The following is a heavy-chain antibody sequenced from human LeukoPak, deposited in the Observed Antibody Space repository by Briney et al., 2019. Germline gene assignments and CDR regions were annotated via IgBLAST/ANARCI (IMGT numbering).Heavy chain of an antibody. D-gene: IGHD1-14*01. J-gene: IGHJ4*02. Sequence: SETLSLTCTVSGGSISSYYWSWIRQPPGKGLEWIGYIYYSGSTNYNPSLKSRVTISVDTSKNQFPLKLSSVTAADTAVYYCARHVDRGVVVDYWGQGTLVTVSS. CDR1: GGSISSYY. CDR3: ARHVDRGVVVDY. V-gene: IGHV4-59*08. CDR2: IYYSGST.